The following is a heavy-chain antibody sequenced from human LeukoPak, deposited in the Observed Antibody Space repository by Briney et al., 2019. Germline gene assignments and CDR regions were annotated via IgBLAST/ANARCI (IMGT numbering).Heavy chain of an antibody. Sequence: GGSLRLSCAASGFTFSSYWMSWVRQAPGKGLEWVANINQDESEKYYVDSVKGRFTISRDNAKNSLYVQMNSPRAEDTAVYYCARHSYNNYFDYWGQGTLVTVSS. J-gene: IGHJ4*02. D-gene: IGHD1-1*01. CDR3: ARHSYNNYFDY. CDR1: GFTFSSYW. CDR2: INQDESEK. V-gene: IGHV3-7*01.